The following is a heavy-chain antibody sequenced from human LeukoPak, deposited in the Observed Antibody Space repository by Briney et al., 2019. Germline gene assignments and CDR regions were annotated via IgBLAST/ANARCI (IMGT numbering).Heavy chain of an antibody. J-gene: IGHJ5*02. V-gene: IGHV1-3*01. CDR2: INPGDGNT. D-gene: IGHD2-2*01. CDR1: GYTFTSYP. Sequence: ASVKVSCKASGYTFTSYPMHWVRQAPGQRLEWMGWINPGDGNTKYSQKFQGRVTITRDTSASTAYMELSSLRSEDTAVYYCARDRGYCSSTSCFYNWFDPWGQGTLVTVSS. CDR3: ARDRGYCSSTSCFYNWFDP.